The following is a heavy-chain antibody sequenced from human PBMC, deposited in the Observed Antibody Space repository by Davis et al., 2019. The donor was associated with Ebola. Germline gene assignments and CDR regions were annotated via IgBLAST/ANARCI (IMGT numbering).Heavy chain of an antibody. CDR2: IYYSGST. D-gene: IGHD3-22*01. CDR1: GGSISSSSYY. V-gene: IGHV4-39*01. Sequence: MPSETLSLTCTASGGSISSSSYYWGWIRQPPGKGLEWIGSIYYSGSTYYNPSLKSRVTISVDTSKNQFSLKLSSVTAADTAVYYCARHSASYYYDSSGYYLLPDAFDIWGQGTMVTVSS. J-gene: IGHJ3*02. CDR3: ARHSASYYYDSSGYYLLPDAFDI.